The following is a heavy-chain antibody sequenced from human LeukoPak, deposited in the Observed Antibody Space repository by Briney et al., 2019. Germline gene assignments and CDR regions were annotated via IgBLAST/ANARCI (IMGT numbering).Heavy chain of an antibody. Sequence: GGSLRLSCAASGFTFSTYWMYWVRHAPGKGLVWVSRINSDGSSTSYADSVKGRFTISRDNAKNTLFLQMSSLRAEDTAVYYCARAVRSGSFPYYYYGMDVWGQGTTVTVSS. J-gene: IGHJ6*02. D-gene: IGHD3-22*01. CDR2: INSDGSST. V-gene: IGHV3-74*01. CDR3: ARAVRSGSFPYYYYGMDV. CDR1: GFTFSTYW.